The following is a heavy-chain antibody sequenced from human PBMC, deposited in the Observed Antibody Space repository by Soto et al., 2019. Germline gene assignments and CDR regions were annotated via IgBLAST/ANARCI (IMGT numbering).Heavy chain of an antibody. Sequence: RKISCQGSGYSFTNYWIGWVRQMPGKGLEWMGIFYPGDSDTRYSPSFQGQVTISADKSISTAYLQWNSLKASDTAMYYCARQGDSSSWSFDYWGQGTLVTVSS. J-gene: IGHJ4*02. D-gene: IGHD6-13*01. CDR1: GYSFTNYW. CDR2: FYPGDSDT. CDR3: ARQGDSSSWSFDY. V-gene: IGHV5-51*01.